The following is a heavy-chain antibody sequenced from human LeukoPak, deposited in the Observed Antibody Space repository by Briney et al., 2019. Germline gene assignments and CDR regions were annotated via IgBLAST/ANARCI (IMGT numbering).Heavy chain of an antibody. V-gene: IGHV3-49*04. CDR1: GFIFSRYW. J-gene: IGHJ4*02. D-gene: IGHD4-11*01. CDR3: TRDWGNDYSNCYIDY. CDR2: IRSKAYGGTT. Sequence: GGSLRLSCATSGFIFSRYWMSWVRQALGKGLEWVGFIRSKAYGGTTEYAASVKGRFNISRDDSKSIAYLQMNSLKTEDTAVYYCTRDWGNDYSNCYIDYWGQGTLVTVSS.